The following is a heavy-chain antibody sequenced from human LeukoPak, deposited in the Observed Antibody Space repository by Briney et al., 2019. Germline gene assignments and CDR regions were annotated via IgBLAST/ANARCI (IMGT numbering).Heavy chain of an antibody. J-gene: IGHJ3*02. V-gene: IGHV3-48*01. CDR3: ARDQQAIPYAFDI. CDR1: GFSFSRYS. Sequence: PGGSLRLSCAASGFSFSRYSMNWVRQAPGKGLEWVSYISSSSSNINYADSVKGRFTTSRDNAKNSLCLQMNSLRAEDTAVYYCARDQQAIPYAFDIWGQGTMVTVSS. D-gene: IGHD2-2*01. CDR2: ISSSSSNI.